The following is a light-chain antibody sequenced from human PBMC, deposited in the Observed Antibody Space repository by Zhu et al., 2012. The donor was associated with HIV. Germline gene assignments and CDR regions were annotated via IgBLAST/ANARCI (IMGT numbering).Light chain of an antibody. CDR1: GSVRSF. Sequence: IVLTQSPATLSLSPGERATVSCRASGSVRSFLAWYQQKPGQAPRLLIYDTSQRATGIPARFSGSGSGTDFTLTISSLEPEDFAVYYCQQRSNWPFTFGGGTKVEIK. CDR3: QQRSNWPFT. J-gene: IGKJ4*01. V-gene: IGKV3-11*01. CDR2: DTS.